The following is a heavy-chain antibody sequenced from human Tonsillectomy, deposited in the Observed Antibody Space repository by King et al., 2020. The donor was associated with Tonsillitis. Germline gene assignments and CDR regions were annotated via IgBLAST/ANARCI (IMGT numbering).Heavy chain of an antibody. CDR2: ISYDGSNK. J-gene: IGHJ2*01. Sequence: QVQLVESGGGVVQPGRSLRLSCAASGFTFSSYGVHWVRQAPGKGLEWVAVISYDGSNKYYADSVKGRFTISRDNSKNTLYLQMNSLRAEDTAVYYCAKDGGSDWYFDLWGRGTLVTVSS. D-gene: IGHD1-26*01. CDR3: AKDGGSDWYFDL. V-gene: IGHV3-30*18. CDR1: GFTFSSYG.